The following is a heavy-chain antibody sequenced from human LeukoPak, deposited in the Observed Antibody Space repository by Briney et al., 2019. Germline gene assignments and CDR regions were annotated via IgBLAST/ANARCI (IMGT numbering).Heavy chain of an antibody. CDR2: IYYSGST. Sequence: PSETLSLTCTVSGGSISSYYWSWIRQPPGKGLEWIGYIYYSGSTNYNPSLKSRVTISVDTSKNQFSLKLSSVTAADTAVYYCAREVFGELFYYGMDVWGQGNPGHRLL. V-gene: IGHV4-59*12. D-gene: IGHD3-10*02. CDR3: AREVFGELFYYGMDV. J-gene: IGHJ6*02. CDR1: GGSISSYY.